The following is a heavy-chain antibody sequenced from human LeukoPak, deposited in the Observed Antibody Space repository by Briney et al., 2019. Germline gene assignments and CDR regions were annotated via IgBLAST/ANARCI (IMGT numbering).Heavy chain of an antibody. CDR3: AKDPTHFRVWDDYDNTRLNY. J-gene: IGHJ4*02. Sequence: GGSLRLSCAASGFTFRSYGMHWVRQAPGKGLEWVAFIRYDGNNKYYADSVKGRFTISRDNSKNTVYLQMNSLRAEDTAVYYCAKDPTHFRVWDDYDNTRLNYWGQGTLVTVSS. D-gene: IGHD3-22*01. CDR1: GFTFRSYG. V-gene: IGHV3-30*02. CDR2: IRYDGNNK.